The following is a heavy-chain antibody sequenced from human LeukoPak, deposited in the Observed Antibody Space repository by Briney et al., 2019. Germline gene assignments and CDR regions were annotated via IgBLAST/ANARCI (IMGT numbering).Heavy chain of an antibody. D-gene: IGHD6-19*01. CDR3: AQTTGWPGFDF. CDR1: GSSTSDKY. Sequence: PSESLSLTCSASGSSTSDKYWSWIRQAPGRSLEWIGHIYNGRNTKYNPSLTSRVTISVNTSKTQFSLSLTSGTAADTAMYYCAQTTGWPGFDFWGPGALVTVSS. V-gene: IGHV4-59*08. CDR2: IYNGRNT. J-gene: IGHJ4*02.